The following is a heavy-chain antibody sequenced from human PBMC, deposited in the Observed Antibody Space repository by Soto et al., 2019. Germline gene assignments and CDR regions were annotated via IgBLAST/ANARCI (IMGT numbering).Heavy chain of an antibody. J-gene: IGHJ6*02. D-gene: IGHD3-3*01. CDR3: ARSRSTDFWSGYRPYGMDV. CDR2: ISSSSSYI. Sequence: GGSLRLSCAASGFTFSSYSMNWVRQAPGKGLEWVSSISSSSSYIYYADSVKGRFTISRDNAKNSLYLQMNSLRAEDTAVYYCARSRSTDFWSGYRPYGMDVWGQGXTVTVSS. CDR1: GFTFSSYS. V-gene: IGHV3-21*01.